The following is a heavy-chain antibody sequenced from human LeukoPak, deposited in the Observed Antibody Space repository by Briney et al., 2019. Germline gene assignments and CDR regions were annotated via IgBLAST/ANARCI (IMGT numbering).Heavy chain of an antibody. Sequence: SETLSLTCAVSGGSISSSNWWSWVRQPPGKGLEWIGEIYHSGSTNYNPSLKSRVTISVDKSKNQFSLKLSSVTAADTAVYYCARGQILLAAAGTIPFFDYWGQGTLVTVSS. D-gene: IGHD6-13*01. V-gene: IGHV4-4*02. CDR2: IYHSGST. CDR3: ARGQILLAAAGTIPFFDY. J-gene: IGHJ4*02. CDR1: GGSISSSNW.